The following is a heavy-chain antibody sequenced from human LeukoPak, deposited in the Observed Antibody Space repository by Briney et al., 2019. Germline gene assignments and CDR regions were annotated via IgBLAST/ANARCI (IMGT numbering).Heavy chain of an antibody. CDR2: IYYSGST. CDR1: RGSISSGGHY. V-gene: IGHV4-31*03. D-gene: IGHD3-22*01. Sequence: PSETLSLTCTVSRGSISSGGHYWSRIRQHPGKGLEWIGYIYYSGSTYYNPSLKSRVTISVDTSKNQFSLKLSSVTAADTAVYYCARTAHYDSSVDYWGQGTLFTASS. CDR3: ARTAHYDSSVDY. J-gene: IGHJ4*02.